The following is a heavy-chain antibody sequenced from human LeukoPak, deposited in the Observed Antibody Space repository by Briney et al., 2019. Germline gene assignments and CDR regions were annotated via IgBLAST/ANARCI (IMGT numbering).Heavy chain of an antibody. CDR3: ASRLGDGYNDY. D-gene: IGHD5-12*01. CDR2: INHSGST. V-gene: IGHV4-34*01. CDR1: GGSFSGYY. J-gene: IGHJ4*02. Sequence: SETLSLTCAVYGGSFSGYYWSWIRQPPGKGLEWIGEINHSGSTNYNPSLKSRVTISVDTSKNQFSLKLSSVTAADTAVYYCASRLGDGYNDYWGQGTLVTVSS.